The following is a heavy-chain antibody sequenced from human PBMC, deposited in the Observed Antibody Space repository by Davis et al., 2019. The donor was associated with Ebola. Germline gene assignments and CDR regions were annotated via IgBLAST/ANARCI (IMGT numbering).Heavy chain of an antibody. Sequence: GESLKISCTASGFTFGDYAMSWFRQAPGKGLEWVGFIRSKAYDGTTEYAASVKGRFTISRDDSKSIAYLQMNSLKTEDTAVYYCTRDRKWYDFWSGYYGVNGMDVWGQGTTVTVSS. CDR1: GFTFGDYA. J-gene: IGHJ6*02. CDR2: IRSKAYDGTT. CDR3: TRDRKWYDFWSGYYGVNGMDV. V-gene: IGHV3-49*03. D-gene: IGHD3-3*01.